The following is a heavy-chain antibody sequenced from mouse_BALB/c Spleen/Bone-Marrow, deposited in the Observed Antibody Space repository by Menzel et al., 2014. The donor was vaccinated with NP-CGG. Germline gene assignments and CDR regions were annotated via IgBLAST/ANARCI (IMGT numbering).Heavy chain of an antibody. J-gene: IGHJ3*01. Sequence: EVNVVESGGGLVQPGDSLRLSCATSGFTFSGFYMEWVRQPPGKRLEWIAASRNKAKYYTTEYSASVKGRFIVSRDTSQSVLYLQMNALRAEDTAIYYCARDVGYGNYFVYWGQGTLVTVSA. CDR3: ARDVGYGNYFVY. D-gene: IGHD2-10*02. CDR2: SRNKAKYYTT. CDR1: GFTFSGFY. V-gene: IGHV7-1*02.